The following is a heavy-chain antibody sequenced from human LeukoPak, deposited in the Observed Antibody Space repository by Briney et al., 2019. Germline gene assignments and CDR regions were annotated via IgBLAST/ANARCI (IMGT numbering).Heavy chain of an antibody. CDR1: GFTFSSYA. J-gene: IGHJ4*02. V-gene: IGHV3-23*01. Sequence: QPGGSLRLSCAASGFTFSSYAMSWVRQAPGKGLEWVSAISGSGGSTCYADSVKGRFTISRDNSKNTLYLQMNSLRAEDTAVYYCATSGYYTYYFDYWGQGTLVTVSS. CDR3: ATSGYYTYYFDY. CDR2: ISGSGGST. D-gene: IGHD3-22*01.